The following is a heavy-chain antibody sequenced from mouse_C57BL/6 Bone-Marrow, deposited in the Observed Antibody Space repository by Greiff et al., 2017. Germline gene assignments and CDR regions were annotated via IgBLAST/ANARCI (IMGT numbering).Heavy chain of an antibody. CDR3: ASSLITTVVARDY. V-gene: IGHV1-82*01. Sequence: QVQLQQSGPELVKPGASVKISCKASGYAFSSSWMNWVKQRPGTGLEWIGRIYPGDGDTNYNGKFKGKATLTADKSSSTAYMQLSSLTSEDSAVYFCASSLITTVVARDYWGQGTTLTVSS. CDR2: IYPGDGDT. J-gene: IGHJ2*01. D-gene: IGHD1-1*01. CDR1: GYAFSSSW.